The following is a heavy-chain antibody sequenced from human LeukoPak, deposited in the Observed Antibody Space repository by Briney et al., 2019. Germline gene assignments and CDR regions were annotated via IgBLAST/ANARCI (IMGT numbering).Heavy chain of an antibody. CDR1: GFTFSRDS. J-gene: IGHJ4*02. CDR2: ISYDSAIK. V-gene: IGHV3-48*01. CDR3: AKAPSSSWFQGDC. Sequence: PGGSLRLSCAASGFTFSRDSMNWVRQAPGKGLEWISYISYDSAIKYYADSVRGRFTISRDNAKNSLSLQMNSLRAEDTAVYYCAKAPSSSWFQGDCWGQGTLVTVSS. D-gene: IGHD6-13*01.